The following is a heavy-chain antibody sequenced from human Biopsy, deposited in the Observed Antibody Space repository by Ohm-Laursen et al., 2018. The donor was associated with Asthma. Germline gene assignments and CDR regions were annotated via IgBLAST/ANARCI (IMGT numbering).Heavy chain of an antibody. Sequence: SVKVSCKASGFSFGNYFMHWVRQAPGQGLEWMGGIIPIFGTANYAQKFQGRVTITADESTSTAYLELSSLRSEDTAVYYCARWGIQGVRFWGMDVWGQGTTVTVSS. J-gene: IGHJ6*02. V-gene: IGHV1-69*13. CDR1: GFSFGNYF. CDR2: IIPIFGTA. CDR3: ARWGIQGVRFWGMDV. D-gene: IGHD3-10*01.